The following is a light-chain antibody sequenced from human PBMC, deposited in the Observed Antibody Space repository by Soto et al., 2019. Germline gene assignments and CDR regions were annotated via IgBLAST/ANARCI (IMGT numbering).Light chain of an antibody. V-gene: IGKV1-8*01. CDR1: HGISSY. CDR3: HQSYSTPPT. J-gene: IGKJ1*01. CDR2: ATS. Sequence: AIRMTQSPSSFSASTGDRVTITCRASHGISSYLAWYQQKPGKAPKLLIYATSSLQSGIPSRFSGSGSGTDFTLTISSLQPEDFATYYCHQSYSTPPTFGQGTKVDIK.